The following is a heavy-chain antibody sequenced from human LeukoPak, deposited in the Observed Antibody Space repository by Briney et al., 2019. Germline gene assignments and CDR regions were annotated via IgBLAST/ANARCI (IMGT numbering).Heavy chain of an antibody. V-gene: IGHV3-9*03. CDR1: GFTFDDYA. Sequence: GGSLRLSCAASGFTFDDYAMHWARQAPGKGLEWVSGISWNSGSIGYADSVKGRFTISRDNAKNSLYLQMNSLRAEDMALYYCAKDVGGNYYYYMDVWGKGTTVTVSS. CDR3: AKDVGGNYYYYMDV. CDR2: ISWNSGSI. D-gene: IGHD4-23*01. J-gene: IGHJ6*03.